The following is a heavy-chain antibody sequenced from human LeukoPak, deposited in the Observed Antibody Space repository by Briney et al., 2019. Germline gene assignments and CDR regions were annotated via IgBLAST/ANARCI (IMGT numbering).Heavy chain of an antibody. Sequence: ASVKLSFKAAGYIFTSSGISRVWHAPGQGLELLGLVDTYNTSTNYAHTLLGRVTMTTDTSTNTAYMELLSLRSGDEAVYYYYRVKGGVSRDYWGQGTLVTLPS. CDR3: YRVKGGVSRDY. D-gene: IGHD5/OR15-5a*01. CDR1: GYIFTSSG. J-gene: IGHJ4*02. CDR2: VDTYNTST. V-gene: IGHV1-18*01.